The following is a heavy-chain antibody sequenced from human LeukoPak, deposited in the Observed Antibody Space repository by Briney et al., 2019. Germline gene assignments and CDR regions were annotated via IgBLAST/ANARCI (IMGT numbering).Heavy chain of an antibody. CDR2: INPNSGDT. V-gene: IGHV1-2*02. CDR1: GYTFTAYY. CDR3: ARDRTASWYGGEDY. Sequence: ASVKVSCKASGYTFTAYYIHWVRQAPRHGLEWTGWINPNSGDTDYSQKFQGRVTMTRDTSISTTYMELSRLASDDTAIYYCARDRTASWYGGEDYWGQGTLVTVSS. J-gene: IGHJ4*02. D-gene: IGHD6-13*01.